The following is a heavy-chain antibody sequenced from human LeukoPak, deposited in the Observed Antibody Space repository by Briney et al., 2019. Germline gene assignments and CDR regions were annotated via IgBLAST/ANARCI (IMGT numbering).Heavy chain of an antibody. V-gene: IGHV4-39*07. D-gene: IGHD1-26*01. J-gene: IGHJ4*02. CDR1: GGSISSSSYY. CDR3: ARDTYSGSSVGY. CDR2: IYYSGST. Sequence: SETLSLTCTVSGGSISSSSYYWGWIRQPPGKGLEWIGSIYYSGSTYYNPSLKSRVTISVDTSKNQFSLKLSSVTAADTAVYYCARDTYSGSSVGYWGQGTLVTVSS.